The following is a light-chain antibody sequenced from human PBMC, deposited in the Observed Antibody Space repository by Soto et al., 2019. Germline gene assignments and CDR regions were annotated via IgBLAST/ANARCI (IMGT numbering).Light chain of an antibody. Sequence: DIPLTQSPSFLSASVGDRVTITCRASQGISYRLAWYQQKPGKAPQLLIYGASTLQTGVPSRFSGSGSGTEFTLTISSLQPEDFATYFCQQLNTYPLTFGGGTKLEIK. CDR2: GAS. V-gene: IGKV1-9*01. J-gene: IGKJ4*01. CDR3: QQLNTYPLT. CDR1: QGISYR.